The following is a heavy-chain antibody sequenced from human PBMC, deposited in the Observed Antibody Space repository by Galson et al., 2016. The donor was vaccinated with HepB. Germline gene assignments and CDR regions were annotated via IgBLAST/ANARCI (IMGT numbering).Heavy chain of an antibody. CDR2: IKTKLDGTT. CDR1: GFNVNDAW. CDR3: TTGHSNNWYYWDGY. J-gene: IGHJ4*02. V-gene: IGHV3-15*01. Sequence: SLRLSCAASGFNVNDAWMNWVRQAPGRGLEWVGRIKTKLDGTTDYAAPVKGRFTISRDDSKDTLYLQMNSLKTEDTGVYHCTTGHSNNWYYWDGYWGQGTLVTVSS. D-gene: IGHD6-13*01.